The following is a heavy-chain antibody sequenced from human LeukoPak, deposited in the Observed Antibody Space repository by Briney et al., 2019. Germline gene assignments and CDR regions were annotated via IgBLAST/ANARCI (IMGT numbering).Heavy chain of an antibody. CDR1: GYTFSDYS. CDR3: VSGNDPDYVWGTYRLDAFDI. Sequence: GGSLRLSCAASGYTFSDYSVNWVRQVPGKGLEWVSSISSSDIYYADSVKGRFTISRDNAKNSLFLQMNSLRAGDTAVYYCVSGNDPDYVWGTYRLDAFDIWGEGTMVIVSS. D-gene: IGHD3-16*02. CDR2: ISSSDI. V-gene: IGHV3-21*01. J-gene: IGHJ3*02.